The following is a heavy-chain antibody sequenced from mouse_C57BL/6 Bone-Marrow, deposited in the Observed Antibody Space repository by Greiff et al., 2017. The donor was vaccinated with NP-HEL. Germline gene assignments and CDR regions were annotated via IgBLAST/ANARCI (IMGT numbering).Heavy chain of an antibody. CDR3: KAPSYYYGGSYLYDYAIDY. CDR2: IDPEDGDT. Sequence: VQLQQSGAELVRPGASVKLSCTASGFNIKDYYMHWVKQRPEQGLEWIGRIDPEDGDTKYAPKFKGKATMTADTSSNTAYLQLSSLTSEDTAVYYCKAPSYYYGGSYLYDYAIDYWGQGTSVTVSS. CDR1: GFNIKDYY. J-gene: IGHJ4*01. D-gene: IGHD1-1*01. V-gene: IGHV14-1*01.